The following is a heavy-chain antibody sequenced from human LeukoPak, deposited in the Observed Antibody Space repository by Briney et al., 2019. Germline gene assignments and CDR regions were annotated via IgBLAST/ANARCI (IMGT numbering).Heavy chain of an antibody. V-gene: IGHV4-59*01. D-gene: IGHD5-18*01. CDR1: GGSISSYY. J-gene: IGHJ6*03. CDR2: IYYSGST. Sequence: SETLSLTCTVSGGSISSYYWSWIRQPPGKGLEWIGYIYYSGSTNYNPSLKSRVTISVDTPKNQFSLKLSSVAAADTAVHYCARVKDTAGYYYYMDVWGKGTTLTVSS. CDR3: ARVKDTAGYYYYMDV.